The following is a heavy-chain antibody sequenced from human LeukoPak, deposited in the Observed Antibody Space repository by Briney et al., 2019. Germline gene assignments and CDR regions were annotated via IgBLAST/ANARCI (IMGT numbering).Heavy chain of an antibody. V-gene: IGHV3-48*03. D-gene: IGHD2-15*01. J-gene: IGHJ6*02. CDR3: ARDQSTHFYHYDMDV. CDR1: GFTFSSFE. Sequence: GGSLRLSCAASGFTFSSFEMNWVRQAPGKGLEWVSYISSSGSTTFYADSVRGRFTISRDNAKNSLYLQMNSLRAEDTAVYYCARDQSTHFYHYDMDVWGQGTTVTVSS. CDR2: ISSSGSTT.